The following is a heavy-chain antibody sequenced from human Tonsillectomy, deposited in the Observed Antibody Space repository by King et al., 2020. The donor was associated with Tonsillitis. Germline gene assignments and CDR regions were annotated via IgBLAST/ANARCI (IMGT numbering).Heavy chain of an antibody. CDR2: GSSDVTHT. CDR3: AKDFGAGYGSFDY. Sequence: VQLVESGGGVVQPGRSLRLSCSASGFTFSIDGMHWVRPAPAKGLEGVAFGSSDVTHTYSAESVKGRFTSCIDNSKNTLYLQMNTLRAEDTAVYYCAKDFGAGYGSFDYWGQGTLVTVSS. V-gene: IGHV3-30*18. CDR1: GFTFSIDG. D-gene: IGHD3-10*01. J-gene: IGHJ4*02.